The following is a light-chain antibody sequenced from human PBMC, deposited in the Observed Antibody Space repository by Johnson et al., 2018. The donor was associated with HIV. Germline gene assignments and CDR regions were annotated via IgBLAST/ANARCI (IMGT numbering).Light chain of an antibody. V-gene: IGLV1-51*02. Sequence: QSVLTQPPSVSAAPGQKVTISCSGSSSTIGNNFVSWYQVLPGTAPKLLIYKYNERPSGIPDRFSGSKSGTSATLAITGLQTGDEADYYCGTWDSSLSTGGVFGTGTKVTVL. J-gene: IGLJ1*01. CDR3: GTWDSSLSTGGV. CDR1: SSTIGNNF. CDR2: KYN.